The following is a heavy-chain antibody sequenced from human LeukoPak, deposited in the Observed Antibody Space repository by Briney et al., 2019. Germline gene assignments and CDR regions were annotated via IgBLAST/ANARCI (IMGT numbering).Heavy chain of an antibody. CDR2: IGGGGSS. D-gene: IGHD3-10*01. V-gene: IGHV3-23*01. CDR1: GFTFSSYG. Sequence: GGSLRLSCAASGFTFSSYGMHWVRQAPGKGLEWVSSIGGGGSSYYAGSVKGRFTISRDNSKNTLYLQMNSLRAEDTAIFYCVKGVTMVRGSREFDFWGQGTLVTVSS. J-gene: IGHJ4*02. CDR3: VKGVTMVRGSREFDF.